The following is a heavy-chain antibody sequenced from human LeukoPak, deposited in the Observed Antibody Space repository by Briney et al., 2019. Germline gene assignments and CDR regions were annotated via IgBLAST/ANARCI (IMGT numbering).Heavy chain of an antibody. J-gene: IGHJ2*01. CDR1: GFTFSSYA. Sequence: PGGSLRLSCAASGFTFSSYAMSWVRQAPGKGLEWVSAISGSGGSTYYADSVKGRFTISRDNSKNTLYLQMNSLRAEDTAVYYCARGGGLTQNHGPWDTMIVVVINGYFDLWGRGTLVTVSS. CDR2: ISGSGGST. CDR3: ARGGGLTQNHGPWDTMIVVVINGYFDL. D-gene: IGHD3-22*01. V-gene: IGHV3-23*01.